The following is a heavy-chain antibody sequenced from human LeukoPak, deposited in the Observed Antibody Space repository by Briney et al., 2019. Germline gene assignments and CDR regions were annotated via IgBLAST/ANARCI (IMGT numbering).Heavy chain of an antibody. CDR1: GFTVSTNY. CDR2: IYSGGST. CDR3: AKGRNYDILTGPAAYFDY. Sequence: GGSLRLSCAASGFTVSTNYMSWVRQAPGKGLEWVSVIYSGGSTYYADSVKGRFTISRDNSKNTLYLQMNSLRAEDTAVYYCAKGRNYDILTGPAAYFDYWGQGTLVTVSS. D-gene: IGHD3-9*01. J-gene: IGHJ4*02. V-gene: IGHV3-53*01.